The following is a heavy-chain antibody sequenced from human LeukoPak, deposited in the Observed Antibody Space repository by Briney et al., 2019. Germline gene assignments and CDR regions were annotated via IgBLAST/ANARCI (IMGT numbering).Heavy chain of an antibody. CDR2: IYYSGST. J-gene: IGHJ6*02. D-gene: IGHD3-3*02. CDR1: GGSISSYY. Sequence: PSETLSLTCTVSGGSISSYYWSWIRQPPGKGLEWIGYIYYSGSTNYNPSLKSRVTISVDTSKNQFSLKRSSVTAADTAVYYCARIRGSYYYYGMDVWGQGTTVTVSS. V-gene: IGHV4-59*01. CDR3: ARIRGSYYYYGMDV.